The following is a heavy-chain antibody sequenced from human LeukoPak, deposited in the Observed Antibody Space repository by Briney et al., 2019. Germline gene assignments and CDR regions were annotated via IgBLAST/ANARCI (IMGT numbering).Heavy chain of an antibody. CDR1: GGSISGYY. V-gene: IGHV4-59*12. CDR3: ARAGVITMVRGVIPDAFDI. CDR2: IYYSGST. Sequence: PSESLSLTCTVSGGSISGYYWSWIRQPPGKGLEWIGYIYYSGSTNYNPSLKSRVTISVDTSKNQFSLKLSSVTAADTAVYYCARAGVITMVRGVIPDAFDIWGQGTMVTVSS. D-gene: IGHD3-10*01. J-gene: IGHJ3*02.